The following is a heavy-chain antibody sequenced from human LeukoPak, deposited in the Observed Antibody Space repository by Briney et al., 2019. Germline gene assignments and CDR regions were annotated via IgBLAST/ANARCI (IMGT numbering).Heavy chain of an antibody. CDR3: AHSPESSWCQTHYFDY. CDR1: GFSLSTSGVG. CDR2: IYWDDDK. J-gene: IGHJ4*02. Sequence: ESGPTLVKPTQALTLTCTFSGFSLSTSGVGVGWIRQPPGKPLEWLALIYWDDDKRYSPSLKSRLTITKDTSKSQVVLTMTNMDPVDTATYYCAHSPESSWCQTHYFDYWGQGTLVTVSS. D-gene: IGHD6-13*01. V-gene: IGHV2-5*02.